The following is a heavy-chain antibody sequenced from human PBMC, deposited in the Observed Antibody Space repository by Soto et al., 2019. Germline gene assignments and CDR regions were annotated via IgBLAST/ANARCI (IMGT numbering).Heavy chain of an antibody. V-gene: IGHV3-11*01. CDR2: ISRSDSNI. D-gene: IGHD3-3*01. CDR1: GFSLSDYY. CDR3: ARDFTMTGMDV. Sequence: KSGGSLRLSCAASGFSLSDYYMSWIRQAPGKGLEWVSYISRSDSNIYYADSVKGRFTVSTDNAKNSLYLQMNSLRAEDTAVYYCARDFTMTGMDVWGQGTAVTVSS. J-gene: IGHJ6*02.